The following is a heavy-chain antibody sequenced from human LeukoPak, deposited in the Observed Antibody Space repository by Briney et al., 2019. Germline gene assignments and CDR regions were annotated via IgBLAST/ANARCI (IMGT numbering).Heavy chain of an antibody. CDR1: GGSISSYY. CDR2: IYYSGST. Sequence: PSEALSLTCTVSGGSISSYYWSWIRQPPGKGLEWIRYIYYSGSTNYDPSLKSRVTISVDTSKNQFSLKLSSVTAADTAVYYCARGGEYYDSSGYYDYWGQGTLVTVSS. J-gene: IGHJ4*02. D-gene: IGHD3-22*01. V-gene: IGHV4-59*12. CDR3: ARGGEYYDSSGYYDY.